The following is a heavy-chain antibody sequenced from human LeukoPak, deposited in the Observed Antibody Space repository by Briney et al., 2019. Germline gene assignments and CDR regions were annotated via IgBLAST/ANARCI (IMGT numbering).Heavy chain of an antibody. CDR1: GFTFSSYG. V-gene: IGHV3-33*06. CDR3: AKDYGNYYYYMDV. J-gene: IGHJ6*03. Sequence: GRSLRLSCAASGFTFSSYGMNWVRQAPGKGLEWVAVIWYDGSNKYYADSVKGRFTISRDNSKNTLYLQMNSLRAEDTAVYYCAKDYGNYYYYMDVWGKGTTVTVSS. D-gene: IGHD1-1*01. CDR2: IWYDGSNK.